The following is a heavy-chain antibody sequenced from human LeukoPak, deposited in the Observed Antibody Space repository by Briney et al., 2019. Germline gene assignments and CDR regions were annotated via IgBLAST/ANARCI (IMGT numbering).Heavy chain of an antibody. CDR1: YX. J-gene: IGHJ4*02. V-gene: IGHV4-30-4*01. CDR3: ARGPNYVWGSYRYFDY. D-gene: IGHD3-16*02. Sequence: YXWSWVRQSPGKGLEWIGYIYYTGSTSYHPSLKSRFTISVDTSKNQFSLRLSSVTAADTAVYYCARGPNYVWGSYRYFDYWGQGTLVTVSS. CDR2: IYYTGST.